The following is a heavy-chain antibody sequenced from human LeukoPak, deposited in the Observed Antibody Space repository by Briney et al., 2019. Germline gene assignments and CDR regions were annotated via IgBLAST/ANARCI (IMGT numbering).Heavy chain of an antibody. CDR3: TTELWFDP. J-gene: IGHJ5*02. Sequence: EGSLRLSCAASGFTFSDAWMTWVRQAPGKGLEWVGRIKTKTDGETTDYAAPVKGRFTISRDDSKNTLYLQMNSLKTEDTAVYYCTTELWFDPWGQGTLVTVSS. CDR2: IKTKTDGETT. CDR1: GFTFSDAW. V-gene: IGHV3-15*01.